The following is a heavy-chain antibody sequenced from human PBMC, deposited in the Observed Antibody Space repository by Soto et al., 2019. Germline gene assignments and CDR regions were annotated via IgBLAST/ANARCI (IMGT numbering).Heavy chain of an antibody. J-gene: IGHJ4*02. Sequence: QVQLVQSGAEVKKHGASVKVYCKASGYTFTGYYMHWVRQAPGQGLEWMGWINPNRGGTHYAQKFQGWVTMTRDTSLSPAYRELSRLRSDDTAVYYCARAPAVTVTNFDYWGQGTLVTVSS. V-gene: IGHV1-2*04. CDR3: ARAPAVTVTNFDY. CDR1: GYTFTGYY. CDR2: INPNRGGT. D-gene: IGHD4-17*01.